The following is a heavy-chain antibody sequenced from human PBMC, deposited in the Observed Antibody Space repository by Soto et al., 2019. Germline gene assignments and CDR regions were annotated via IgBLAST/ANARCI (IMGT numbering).Heavy chain of an antibody. D-gene: IGHD1-1*01. V-gene: IGHV3-15*01. J-gene: IGHJ4*02. Sequence: EVQLVESGGGLVKPGESLRLSCAASGFTFSNVWKSWVRQAPGKGLEWVGRIKSRYDAGTTDYVAPVKGRFTISRDDSKNTVYLQMNSLKTEDTAVYYCTTDGLAQESDDIVYWGQGTLVTVSS. CDR2: IKSRYDAGTT. CDR3: TTDGLAQESDDIVY. CDR1: GFTFSNVW.